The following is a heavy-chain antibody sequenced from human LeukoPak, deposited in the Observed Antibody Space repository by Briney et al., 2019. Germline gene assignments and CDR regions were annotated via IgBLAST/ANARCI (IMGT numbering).Heavy chain of an antibody. D-gene: IGHD5-18*01. CDR3: ARERIQLWSSFDY. V-gene: IGHV4-31*03. Sequence: PSETLSLTCTVSGGSISSGGYYWSWIRQHPGKGLEWIGYIYYSGSTYHNPSLKSRVTILVDTSKNQFSLKLSSVTAADTAVYYCARERIQLWSSFDYWGQGTLVTVSS. J-gene: IGHJ4*02. CDR1: GGSISSGGYY. CDR2: IYYSGST.